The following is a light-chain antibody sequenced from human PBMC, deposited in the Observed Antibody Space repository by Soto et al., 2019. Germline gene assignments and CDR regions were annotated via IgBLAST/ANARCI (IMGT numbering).Light chain of an antibody. CDR1: QSISSW. CDR2: DAS. J-gene: IGKJ1*01. V-gene: IGKV1-5*01. CDR3: QQYNSYWT. Sequence: DIQMTQSASTLSASVGDRVTITCRASQSISSWLAWYQQKPGKAPKLLIYDASSSESGVPSRFSGSGSGTEFTLTISSLQPDDFATYYCQQYNSYWTFGQGTKV.